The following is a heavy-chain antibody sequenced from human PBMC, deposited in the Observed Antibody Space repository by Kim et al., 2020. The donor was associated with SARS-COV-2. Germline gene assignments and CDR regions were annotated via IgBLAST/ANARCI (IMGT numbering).Heavy chain of an antibody. Sequence: RKFQGRVTITEDESTSTDYMELSSLGSEDTAVYYCARARAGTGYYYYVDYWGQGTLVTVSS. J-gene: IGHJ4*02. D-gene: IGHD3-22*01. V-gene: IGHV1-69*01. CDR3: ARARAGTGYYYYVDY.